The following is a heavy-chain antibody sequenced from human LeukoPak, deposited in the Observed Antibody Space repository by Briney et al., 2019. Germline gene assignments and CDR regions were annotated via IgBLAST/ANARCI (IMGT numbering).Heavy chain of an antibody. V-gene: IGHV3-23*01. CDR1: GCTFNNYA. D-gene: IGHD2-2*02. J-gene: IGHJ4*02. Sequence: SLTLSCAPSGCTFNNYAMSLVLQAPAPGLEWVAAISGRGCCRYYADSVKGRFTISRDNSKTTLYLQMNSLRAEDTAVYYCAKDLVVDIVVVPAAILSVGFDYWGQGTLVTVSS. CDR2: ISGRGCCR. CDR3: AKDLVVDIVVVPAAILSVGFDY.